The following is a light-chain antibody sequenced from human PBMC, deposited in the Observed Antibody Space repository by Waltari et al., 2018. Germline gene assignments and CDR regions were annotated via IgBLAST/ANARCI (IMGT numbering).Light chain of an antibody. V-gene: IGLV2-14*01. CDR2: DVA. CDR1: SSDVGGFNY. Sequence: QSALTQPASVSGSPGQSIAISCTGPSSDVGGFNYVSWYQQHPDKAPKLMIYDVANRPSGVSNRFSGSKSGNTASLTISGLQAEDEADYYCSSYAGSRSVVFGGGTKLTVL. CDR3: SSYAGSRSVV. J-gene: IGLJ2*01.